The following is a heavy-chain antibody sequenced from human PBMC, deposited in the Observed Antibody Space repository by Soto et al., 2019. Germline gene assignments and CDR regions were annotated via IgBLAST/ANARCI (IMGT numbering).Heavy chain of an antibody. CDR1: GGSISDTSSF. CDR2: IYFTGST. J-gene: IGHJ4*02. D-gene: IGHD1-26*01. Sequence: QVPLQESGPGLMKPSQTLSLTCPVSGGSISDTSSFWSWVRQPPGKGLEWIGHIYFTGSTYFNPSLKSRVSMSVDTSRNQFSLKLSSMTAADTAIYYCARSSRSSPDEYYFDSWGQGTLVTVSS. V-gene: IGHV4-30-4*01. CDR3: ARSSRSSPDEYYFDS.